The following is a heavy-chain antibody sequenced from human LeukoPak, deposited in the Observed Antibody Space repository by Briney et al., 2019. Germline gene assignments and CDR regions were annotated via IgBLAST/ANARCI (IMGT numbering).Heavy chain of an antibody. Sequence: GGSLRLSCAASGFTFSSYAMHWVRQAPGKGLEWVAVISYDGSNKYYADSVKGRFTISRDNSKNTLYLQMNSLRAEDTAVYYCARDGTDQLRPGIAGSLDYWGQGTLVTVSS. CDR3: ARDGTDQLRPGIAGSLDY. V-gene: IGHV3-30-3*01. J-gene: IGHJ4*02. CDR1: GFTFSSYA. CDR2: ISYDGSNK. D-gene: IGHD2-2*01.